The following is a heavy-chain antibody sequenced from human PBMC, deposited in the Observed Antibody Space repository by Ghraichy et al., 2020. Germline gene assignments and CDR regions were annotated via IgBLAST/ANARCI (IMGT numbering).Heavy chain of an antibody. V-gene: IGHV3-23*01. D-gene: IGHD2-2*01. Sequence: GSLRLSCAASGFTFSNYAMTWVRQAPGKGLEWVSTISGSGSSTYYADSVKGRFTISRDNSKNTLYLQMNSLRAEDTAIYYCAKDIVVVPAATYYYGMDVWGQGTTVTVSS. CDR3: AKDIVVVPAATYYYGMDV. CDR2: ISGSGSST. CDR1: GFTFSNYA. J-gene: IGHJ6*02.